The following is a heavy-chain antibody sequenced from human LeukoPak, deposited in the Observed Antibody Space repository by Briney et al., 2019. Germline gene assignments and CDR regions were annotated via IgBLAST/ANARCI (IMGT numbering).Heavy chain of an antibody. CDR1: GGTFSSYA. CDR2: IIPIFGTA. D-gene: IGHD5-24*01. J-gene: IGHJ4*02. V-gene: IGHV1-69*05. CDR3: ARGRDGYNYYFDY. Sequence: SVKASCKASGGTFSSYAISWVRQAPGQGLEWMGRIIPIFGTANYAQKFQGRVTITTDESTSTAYMELSSLRSEDTAVYYCARGRDGYNYYFDYWGQGTLVTVSS.